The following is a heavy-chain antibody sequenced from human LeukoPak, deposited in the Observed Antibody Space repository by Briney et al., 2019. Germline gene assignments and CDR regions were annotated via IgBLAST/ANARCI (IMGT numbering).Heavy chain of an antibody. D-gene: IGHD1-26*01. CDR1: GFTFSSYA. J-gene: IGHJ4*02. CDR2: ISGSGGST. V-gene: IGHV3-23*01. Sequence: PGGSLRLSCAASGFTFSSYAMSWVRQAPGKGLEWVSAISGSGGSTYYADSVKGRFTISRDNSKNTLYLQMNSLRAEDTAVYYCATRRHSGSYYDYFDYWGQGTLVTVSS. CDR3: ATRRHSGSYYDYFDY.